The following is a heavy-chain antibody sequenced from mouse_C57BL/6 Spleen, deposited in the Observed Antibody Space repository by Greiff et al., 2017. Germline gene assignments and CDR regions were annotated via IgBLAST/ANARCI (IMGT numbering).Heavy chain of an antibody. Sequence: QVQLQQSGPELVKPGASVKISCKASGYAFSSSWMNWVKQRPGKGLEWIGRIYPGDGDTNYNGKFKGKATLTADKSSSTAYMQLSSLTSEDSAVCFCARYSHYYAMDYWGQGTSVTVSS. CDR1: GYAFSSSW. D-gene: IGHD2-12*01. J-gene: IGHJ4*01. CDR3: ARYSHYYAMDY. CDR2: IYPGDGDT. V-gene: IGHV1-82*01.